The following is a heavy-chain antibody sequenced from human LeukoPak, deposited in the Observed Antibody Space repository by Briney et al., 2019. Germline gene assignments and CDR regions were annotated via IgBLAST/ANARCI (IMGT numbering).Heavy chain of an antibody. CDR1: GGSISSYY. CDR2: IYYSGST. V-gene: IGHV4-59*08. D-gene: IGHD6-19*01. J-gene: IGHJ4*02. CDR3: ARGDGWSFDF. Sequence: SETLSLTCTVSGGSISSYYWSWIRQPPGKGLEWIGYIYYSGSTNYNPSLKSRVTISVDTSKNQFSLKLSSVTAADTAVYYCARGDGWSFDFWGPGTLVTVSS.